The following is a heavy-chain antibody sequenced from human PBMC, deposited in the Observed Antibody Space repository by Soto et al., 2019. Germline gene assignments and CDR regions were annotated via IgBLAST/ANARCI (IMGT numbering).Heavy chain of an antibody. V-gene: IGHV4-34*01. J-gene: IGHJ4*02. D-gene: IGHD6-25*01. CDR3: AGSYRLMAAYY. Sequence: SETLSLTCAVYGGSFSGYYWSWIRQPPGKGLEWIGEINHSGSTNYNPSLKSRVTISVDTSKNQFSLKLSSVTAADTAVYYCAGSYRLMAAYYGGQGPLVPVSP. CDR1: GGSFSGYY. CDR2: INHSGST.